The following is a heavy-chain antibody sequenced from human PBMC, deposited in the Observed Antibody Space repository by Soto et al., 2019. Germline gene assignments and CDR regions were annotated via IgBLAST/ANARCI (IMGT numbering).Heavy chain of an antibody. CDR2: IIPIFGTA. Sequence: SVKVSCNASGGTFSSYAISWVRQAPGQGLEWMGGIIPIFGTANYAQKFQGRVTITADESTSTAYMELSSLRSEDTAVYYCATHITIFGVVIPPPTTYYYYGMDVWGEVTSVPVSS. CDR1: GGTFSSYA. J-gene: IGHJ6*04. CDR3: ATHITIFGVVIPPPTTYYYYGMDV. D-gene: IGHD3-3*01. V-gene: IGHV1-69*13.